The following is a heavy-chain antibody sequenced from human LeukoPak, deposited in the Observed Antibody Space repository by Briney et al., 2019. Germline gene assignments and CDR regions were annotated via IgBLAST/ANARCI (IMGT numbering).Heavy chain of an antibody. D-gene: IGHD6-19*01. Sequence: GGSLRLSCAASGFTFSSYSMNWVRQAPGKGLEWVSSISSSSSYIYYADSVKGRFTISRDNAKNSLYLQMNSLRAEDTALYYCAKAAAGPYGMDVWGQGTTVTVSS. CDR3: AKAAAGPYGMDV. J-gene: IGHJ6*02. CDR2: ISSSSSYI. V-gene: IGHV3-21*04. CDR1: GFTFSSYS.